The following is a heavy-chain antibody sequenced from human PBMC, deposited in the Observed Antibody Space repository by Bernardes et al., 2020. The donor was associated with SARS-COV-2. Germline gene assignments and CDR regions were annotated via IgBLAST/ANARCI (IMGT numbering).Heavy chain of an antibody. CDR1: GFDFTNYW. V-gene: IGHV5-51*01. Sequence: GESLTISCKVSGFDFTNYWIGWVRQMPGNGLEWMGIIYPRDSDTRYSPSFQGQVTISADKSITTAYLQWNSLKASDTAMYYCARQSSFVAASGIDYWGQGTLVTVSS. J-gene: IGHJ4*02. CDR2: IYPRDSDT. CDR3: ARQSSFVAASGIDY. D-gene: IGHD6-13*01.